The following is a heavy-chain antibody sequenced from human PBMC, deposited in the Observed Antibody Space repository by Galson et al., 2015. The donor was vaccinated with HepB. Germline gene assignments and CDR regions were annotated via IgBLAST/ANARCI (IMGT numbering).Heavy chain of an antibody. CDR1: GFTFSSYS. CDR3: ARESIDSHRAFDF. Sequence: SLRLSCAASGFTFSSYSMNWVRQAPGKGLEWVSYISSISSPTYYADSVKGRFTISRDNARNSLDLQMNTLRDEDTAVYYCARESIDSHRAFDFWGQGTMVTVSS. CDR2: ISSISSPT. D-gene: IGHD2-21*01. V-gene: IGHV3-48*02. J-gene: IGHJ3*01.